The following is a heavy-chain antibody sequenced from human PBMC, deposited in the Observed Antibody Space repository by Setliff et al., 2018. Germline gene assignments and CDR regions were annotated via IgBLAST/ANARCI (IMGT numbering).Heavy chain of an antibody. Sequence: PSETLSLTCSVSGGSVSSGSYYWGWIRQPPGKGLEWIGSIFHSGTTYYNPSLKSRVTISVDTSKNQFSLKLSSVTAADTAVYYCARCSGSYDAFDIWGQGTMVTVSS. CDR2: IFHSGTT. CDR1: GGSVSSGSYY. V-gene: IGHV4-39*07. CDR3: ARCSGSYDAFDI. D-gene: IGHD1-26*01. J-gene: IGHJ3*02.